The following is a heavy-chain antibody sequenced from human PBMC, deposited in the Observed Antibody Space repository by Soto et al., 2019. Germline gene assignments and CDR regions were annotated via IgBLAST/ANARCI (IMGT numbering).Heavy chain of an antibody. CDR3: TKGPAIFGVITSVWENYYGVDV. CDR1: GFTFRSTA. Sequence: EVQLLESGGGLVQPGGSLRLSCAASGFTFRSTAMSWVRQAPGKGLEWVSGISGIGTFTYYADSVRGRFTISRDNSKNTLYLQMNSLRAEDTAVYSCTKGPAIFGVITSVWENYYGVDVWGQGTTVTVSS. V-gene: IGHV3-23*01. D-gene: IGHD3-3*02. J-gene: IGHJ6*02. CDR2: ISGIGTFT.